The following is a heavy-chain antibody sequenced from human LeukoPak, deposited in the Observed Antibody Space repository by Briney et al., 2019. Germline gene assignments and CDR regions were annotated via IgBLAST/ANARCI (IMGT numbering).Heavy chain of an antibody. J-gene: IGHJ4*02. CDR2: IGGRDGST. D-gene: IGHD1-26*01. CDR1: GFTFSSYG. V-gene: IGHV3-23*01. CDR3: AKDVGKWESLHFFDY. Sequence: PGGSLRLSCAASGFTFSSYGMSWVRQAPGKGLEWVSAIGGRDGSTYYADSVKGRFTISRDNSKNTLYVQMNSLRAEDTAVYYCAKDVGKWESLHFFDYWGQGTLVTVSS.